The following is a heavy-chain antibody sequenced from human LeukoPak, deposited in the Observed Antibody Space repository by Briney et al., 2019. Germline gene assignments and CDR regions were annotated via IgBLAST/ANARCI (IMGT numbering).Heavy chain of an antibody. CDR2: ISAYNGNT. V-gene: IGHV1-18*01. D-gene: IGHD4-17*01. Sequence: ASVKVSCEASGYTFTSYGISWVRQAPGQGLEWMGWISAYNGNTNYAQKLQGRVTMTRDTSTNTVYTELSSLRSDDTAVYYCARRDDYGDYVSDYWGQGTLVTVSS. CDR1: GYTFTSYG. J-gene: IGHJ4*02. CDR3: ARRDDYGDYVSDY.